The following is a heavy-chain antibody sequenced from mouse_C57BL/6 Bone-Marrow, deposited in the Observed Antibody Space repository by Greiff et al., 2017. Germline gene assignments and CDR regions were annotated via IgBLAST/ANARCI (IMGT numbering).Heavy chain of an antibody. D-gene: IGHD2-4*01. CDR2: INPNYGTT. CDR3: GRGYDYDYAVDY. J-gene: IGHJ4*01. V-gene: IGHV1-39*01. Sequence: VQLKESGPELVKPGASVKISCKASGYSFTDYNMTWVKQSNGKSLEWIGVINPNYGTTSYNQKFKGKATLTVDQSSSTAYMQLNSLTSEDSAVYYCGRGYDYDYAVDYWGQGTSVTVSS. CDR1: GYSFTDYN.